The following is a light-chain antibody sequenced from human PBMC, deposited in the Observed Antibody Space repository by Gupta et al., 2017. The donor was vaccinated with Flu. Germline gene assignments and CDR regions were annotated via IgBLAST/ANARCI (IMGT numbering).Light chain of an antibody. Sequence: VTISCTGTSSDIGDYDYVSWFQQHPGKAPKLLIYDVTKRSSGVPARFSGSKSGNTASLTISGLQADDEADYHCCSFAGSYTLVFGGGTKLTVL. CDR2: DVT. CDR1: SSDIGDYDY. J-gene: IGLJ2*01. CDR3: CSFAGSYTLV. V-gene: IGLV2-11*03.